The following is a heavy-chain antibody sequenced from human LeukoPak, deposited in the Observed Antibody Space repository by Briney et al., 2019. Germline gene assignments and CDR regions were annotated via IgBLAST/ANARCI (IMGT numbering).Heavy chain of an antibody. CDR3: ARHRKDDSTASHYRVLDP. J-gene: IGHJ5*02. CDR2: ISISSSYI. D-gene: IGHD3-22*01. Sequence: GGSLRLSCAASGFTFISHCMTWVRQAPGKGLEWVSSISISSSYIYYADSVKGRFTISRDNRKNSIYLQMNSLRAEDTAVYYCARHRKDDSTASHYRVLDPWGQGTLVTVSS. V-gene: IGHV3-21*01. CDR1: GFTFISHC.